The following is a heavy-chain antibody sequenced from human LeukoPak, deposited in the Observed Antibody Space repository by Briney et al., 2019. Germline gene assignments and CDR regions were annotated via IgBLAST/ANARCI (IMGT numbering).Heavy chain of an antibody. CDR3: ARDPVTMDDAFDI. J-gene: IGHJ3*02. D-gene: IGHD5-18*01. Sequence: SETLSLTCTVSGGSISSSSYYWGWIRQPPGKGLEWIGSIYYSGTTYHNPSLKSRVTILLDTSKNHFSLKLTSVTAADTAVYYCARDPVTMDDAFDIWGQGTMVTVSS. CDR2: IYYSGTT. CDR1: GGSISSSSYY. V-gene: IGHV4-39*07.